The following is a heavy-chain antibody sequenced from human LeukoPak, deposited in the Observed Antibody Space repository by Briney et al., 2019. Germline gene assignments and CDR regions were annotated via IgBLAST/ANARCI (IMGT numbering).Heavy chain of an antibody. CDR2: ISGSGRST. CDR3: AKDPLVRGVTYDY. V-gene: IGHV3-23*01. Sequence: GGSLRLSCAVSGFTFNSYAMSWVRQAPGKGLEWVSAISGSGRSTYYADSVKGRFTISRDNSKNTLYLQMNSLRAEDTAVYYCAKDPLVRGVTYDYWGQGTLVTVSS. D-gene: IGHD3-10*01. J-gene: IGHJ4*02. CDR1: GFTFNSYA.